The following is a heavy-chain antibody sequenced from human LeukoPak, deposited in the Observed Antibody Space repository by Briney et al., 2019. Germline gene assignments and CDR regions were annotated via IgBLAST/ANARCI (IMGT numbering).Heavy chain of an antibody. CDR1: GGSISSYY. CDR2: IYYSGST. V-gene: IGHV4-59*08. Sequence: SETLSLTCTVSGGSISSYYWSWIRQPPGKGLEWIGYIYYSGSTNYNPSLKSRVTISVDTSKNQFSLKLSSVTAADTAVYYCARHIHSGNAFDIWGQGTMVTVSS. J-gene: IGHJ3*02. CDR3: ARHIHSGNAFDI. D-gene: IGHD2-21*01.